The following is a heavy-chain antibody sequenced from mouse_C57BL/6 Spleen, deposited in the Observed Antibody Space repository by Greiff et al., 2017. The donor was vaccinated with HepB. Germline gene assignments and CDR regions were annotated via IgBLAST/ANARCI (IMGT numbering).Heavy chain of an antibody. V-gene: IGHV5-6-3*01. J-gene: IGHJ2*01. CDR1: GFTFSSYG. CDR2: INSNGGST. Sequence: DVKLVESGGGLVQPGGSLKLSCAASGFTFSSYGMSWVRQTPDKRLELVATINSNGGSTYYPDSVKGRFTISRDNAKNTLYLQMRSLKSEDTAMYYCARMARTINWGQGTTLTVSS. CDR3: ARMARTIN.